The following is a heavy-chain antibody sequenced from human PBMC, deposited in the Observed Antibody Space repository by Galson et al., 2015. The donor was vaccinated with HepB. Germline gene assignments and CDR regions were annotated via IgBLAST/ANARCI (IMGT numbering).Heavy chain of an antibody. D-gene: IGHD2-2*01. CDR2: IKQDGSEK. J-gene: IGHJ3*02. V-gene: IGHV3-7*03. CDR3: ARGGFCDGTTCYADAFDI. Sequence: SLRLSCAASGFTFSNYWMSWVRQAPGKGLEWVANIKQDGSEKYYVDSVKGRFTISRDNAKNSLYVQMNSLRAEDTAVYYCARGGFCDGTTCYADAFDIWGQGTMVTVSS. CDR1: GFTFSNYW.